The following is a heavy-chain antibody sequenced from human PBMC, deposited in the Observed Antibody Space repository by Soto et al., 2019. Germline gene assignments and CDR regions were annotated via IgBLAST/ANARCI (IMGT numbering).Heavy chain of an antibody. V-gene: IGHV4-30-4*01. J-gene: IGHJ4*02. Sequence: SETLSLTCTVSGGSIGSGDYYWSWIRQPPGKGLEWIGSIYYSGSTYYNPSLKSRVIISADTSENQFSLKLSSVTAADTAVYHCARDRRLAGTDYWGQGTLVTVSS. CDR3: ARDRRLAGTDY. CDR2: IYYSGST. D-gene: IGHD2-15*01. CDR1: GGSIGSGDYY.